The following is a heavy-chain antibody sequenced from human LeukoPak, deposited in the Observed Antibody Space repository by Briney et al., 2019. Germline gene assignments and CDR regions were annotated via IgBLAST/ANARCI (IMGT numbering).Heavy chain of an antibody. D-gene: IGHD1-26*01. CDR1: GGSISSAGYY. Sequence: SQTLSLTCTVSGGSISSAGYYWGWIRQHPGKGLEWIGYIYYSGSSYYNPSLKSRVTMSVDTSKNQFSLKLSSVTAADTAVYYCARAWYSGQNLYFDYWGQGTLVTVSS. CDR2: IYYSGSS. J-gene: IGHJ4*02. V-gene: IGHV4-31*03. CDR3: ARAWYSGQNLYFDY.